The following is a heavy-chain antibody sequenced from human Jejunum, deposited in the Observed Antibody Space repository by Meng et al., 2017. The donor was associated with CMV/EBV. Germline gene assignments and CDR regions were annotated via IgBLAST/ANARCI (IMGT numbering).Heavy chain of an antibody. CDR3: ARGEAAAEYFQH. J-gene: IGHJ1*01. CDR2: INHSGST. CDR1: GGSCSGYY. D-gene: IGHD6-13*01. V-gene: IGHV4-34*01. Sequence: AVYGGSCSGYYWSWIRQPPGKGLEWSGEINHSGSTNYNPSLKSRVTISVDTSKNQFSLKLSSVTAADTAVYYCARGEAAAEYFQHWGQGTLVTVSS.